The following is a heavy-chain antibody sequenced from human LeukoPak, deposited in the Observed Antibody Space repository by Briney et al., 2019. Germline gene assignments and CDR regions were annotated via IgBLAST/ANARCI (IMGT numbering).Heavy chain of an antibody. CDR3: AKEAKPPGNYYDSSGYYYDY. CDR1: GFTFNSYA. J-gene: IGHJ4*02. V-gene: IGHV3-23*01. D-gene: IGHD3-22*01. Sequence: PGGSLRLSCAASGFTFNSYAMSWVRQAPGKGLEWVSAISGSGGSTYYADSVKGRFTISRDNSKNTLYLQMNSLRAEDTAVYYCAKEAKPPGNYYDSSGYYYDYWGQGTLVTVSS. CDR2: ISGSGGST.